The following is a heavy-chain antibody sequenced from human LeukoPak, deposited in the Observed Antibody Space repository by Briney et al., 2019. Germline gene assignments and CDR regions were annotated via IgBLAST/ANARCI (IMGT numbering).Heavy chain of an antibody. J-gene: IGHJ4*02. CDR3: ARDYGGNSIDY. D-gene: IGHD4-23*01. Sequence: GGSLRLSCAASGFTLRSYWMNWVRQAPGKGLEWVANIKQDGSEKYYVDSVKSRFTISRDNAKNSLYLQMNSLRAEDTAVYYCARDYGGNSIDYWGQGTLVTVSS. CDR2: IKQDGSEK. V-gene: IGHV3-7*01. CDR1: GFTLRSYW.